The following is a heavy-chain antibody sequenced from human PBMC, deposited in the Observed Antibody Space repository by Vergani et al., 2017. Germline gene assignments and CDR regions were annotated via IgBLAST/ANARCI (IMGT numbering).Heavy chain of an antibody. V-gene: IGHV3-23*01. Sequence: EVQLLESGGGLVQPGGSLRLSCGASGFTFSSYAMTWVRQAPGKGLEWVSAISGSGGNTFYTDSVKGRFTISRDNSKDTLYLQMNSLRVEDTAIYYCAKERTIAVQRGYFDLWGQGTLVTVSS. CDR2: ISGSGGNT. D-gene: IGHD4/OR15-4a*01. CDR3: AKERTIAVQRGYFDL. J-gene: IGHJ4*02. CDR1: GFTFSSYA.